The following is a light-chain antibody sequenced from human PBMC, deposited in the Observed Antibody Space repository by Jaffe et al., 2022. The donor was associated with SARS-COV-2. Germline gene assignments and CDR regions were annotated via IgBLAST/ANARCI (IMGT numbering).Light chain of an antibody. CDR2: KAS. CDR3: QQYNSYPWT. CDR1: QSISGW. J-gene: IGKJ1*01. Sequence: DIQMTQSPSTLSASVRDRVTITCRASQSISGWLAWYQQKPGKAPKLLIYKASILESGVPSRISGSGSGTEFTLTISSLQPDDFATYYCQQYNSYPWTFGQGTRVEIK. V-gene: IGKV1-5*03.